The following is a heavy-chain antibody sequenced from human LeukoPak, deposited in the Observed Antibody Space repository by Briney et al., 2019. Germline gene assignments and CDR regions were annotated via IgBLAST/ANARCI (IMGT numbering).Heavy chain of an antibody. CDR1: GYTFTSYD. J-gene: IGHJ4*02. D-gene: IGHD3-10*01. CDR3: ASEGYGSGSYVPLGY. V-gene: IGHV1-8*01. Sequence: AAVKVSCKASGYTFTSYDINWVRQTTGQGLEWMGWMNPNSGNTGYAQKFQGRVTMTRNTSISTAYMELSSLRSEDTAVYYCASEGYGSGSYVPLGYWGQGTLVTVSS. CDR2: MNPNSGNT.